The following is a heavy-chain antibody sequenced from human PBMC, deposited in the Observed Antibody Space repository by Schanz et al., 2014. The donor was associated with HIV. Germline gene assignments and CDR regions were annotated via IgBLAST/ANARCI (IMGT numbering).Heavy chain of an antibody. V-gene: IGHV3-30*18. CDR1: GFSFSNYG. J-gene: IGHJ6*02. CDR3: AKDRNHYDSRYRGKGNYYYYYGMDV. CDR2: PSYDGINK. D-gene: IGHD3-22*01. Sequence: QVQLVESGGGVVRPGRSLRLSCAASGFSFSNYGMHWVRQAPGKGLEWGAVPSYDGINKYFADPVKGRFTISRDNSKNTLYLQMKSLRPEDTAVYYCAKDRNHYDSRYRGKGNYYYYYGMDVWGQGTTVTVSS.